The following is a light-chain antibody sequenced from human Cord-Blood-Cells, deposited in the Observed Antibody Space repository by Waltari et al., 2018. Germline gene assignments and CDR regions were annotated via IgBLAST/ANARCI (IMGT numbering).Light chain of an antibody. V-gene: IGKV3-20*01. CDR2: GAS. Sequence: EIVLTQSPGTLSLSPGERATLSCRASQSVSSSYLAWYQQKTGPAPRLLIYGASSRATCIPDRFSGSGSGTDFTLTISRLEPEDFAVYYCQQYCSSPPTFGQGTKVEIK. J-gene: IGKJ1*01. CDR3: QQYCSSPPT. CDR1: QSVSSSY.